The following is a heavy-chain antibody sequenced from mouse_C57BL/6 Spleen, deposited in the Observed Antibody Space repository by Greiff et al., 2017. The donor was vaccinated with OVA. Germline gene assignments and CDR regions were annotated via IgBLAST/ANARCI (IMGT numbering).Heavy chain of an antibody. D-gene: IGHD2-1*01. CDR3: KSNYIYYYAMDY. J-gene: IGHJ4*01. CDR1: GYPFTDYE. V-gene: IGHV1-15*01. CDR2: IEPETGGT. Sequence: VQLVESGAELVRPGASVTLSCKASGYPFTDYEMHWVKQPPVHGLEWIGAIEPETGGTAYNQKFKGKALLTAGKSSSTASMELLSLTSEDSAVYYCKSNYIYYYAMDYWGQGTSVTVSS.